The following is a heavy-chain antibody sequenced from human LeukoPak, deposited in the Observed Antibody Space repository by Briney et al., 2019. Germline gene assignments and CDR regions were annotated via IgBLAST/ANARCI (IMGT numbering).Heavy chain of an antibody. CDR3: AKEGRSLQTY. Sequence: GGSLRLSCAASGFMFSSNWMSWVRLAPGKGLKWVANIKEDGTETYYVDSVKGRLTISRDNAKNSLYLQMNSLRVEDTAVYYCAKEGRSLQTYWGQGTLVTVSS. CDR2: IKEDGTET. CDR1: GFMFSSNW. J-gene: IGHJ4*02. D-gene: IGHD5-24*01. V-gene: IGHV3-7*03.